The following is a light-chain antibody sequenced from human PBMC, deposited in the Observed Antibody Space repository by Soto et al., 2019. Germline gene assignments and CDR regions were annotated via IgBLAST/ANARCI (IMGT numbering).Light chain of an antibody. CDR2: TVN. V-gene: IGLV2-14*01. CDR1: SSDVGGYKY. Sequence: QSALTQPASVSGSPGQSITISCTGTSSDVGGYKYVSWYQQHPGKAPKLLIYTVNNRPSGVSNRFSGSKSGNTASLTISGLEADDEDDYYCNSYTSSSSYVFGTGTKVTVL. CDR3: NSYTSSSSYV. J-gene: IGLJ1*01.